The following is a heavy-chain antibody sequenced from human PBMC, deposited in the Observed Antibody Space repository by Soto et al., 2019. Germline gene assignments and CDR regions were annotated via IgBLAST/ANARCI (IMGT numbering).Heavy chain of an antibody. CDR2: IYYSGST. D-gene: IGHD5-18*01. Sequence: SETLSLTCTVSGGFISSGDYYWSWIRQPPGKGLEWIGYIYYSGSTYYKPSLQSRVTLSVDTSKNQFSLKLSSVTAADTAVYYCARNKRVWLSGWFDPWGQGTLVTVSS. CDR3: ARNKRVWLSGWFDP. J-gene: IGHJ5*02. V-gene: IGHV4-30-4*01. CDR1: GGFISSGDYY.